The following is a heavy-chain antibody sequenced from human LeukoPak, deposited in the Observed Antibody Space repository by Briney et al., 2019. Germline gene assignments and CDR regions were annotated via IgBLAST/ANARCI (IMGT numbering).Heavy chain of an antibody. CDR3: ARGDGANGTNPPNWFDP. J-gene: IGHJ5*02. D-gene: IGHD4/OR15-4a*01. Sequence: GESLKISCKGSGYSFTSYWIGWARQMPGKGLEWMEIIYSRDSDTRYSPSFQGQVTISADKSISIAYLQWSSLKASDTATYYCARGDGANGTNPPNWFDPWGQGTLVTVSS. CDR1: GYSFTSYW. CDR2: IYSRDSDT. V-gene: IGHV5-51*01.